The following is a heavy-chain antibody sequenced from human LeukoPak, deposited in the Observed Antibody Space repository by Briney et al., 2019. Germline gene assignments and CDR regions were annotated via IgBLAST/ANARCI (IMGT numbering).Heavy chain of an antibody. CDR2: INWNSSYI. CDR1: GSIFDDYA. J-gene: IGHJ4*02. D-gene: IGHD6-13*01. V-gene: IGHV3-9*01. CDR3: AKDTTATGTGNFDY. Sequence: PGGSLRLSCAASGSIFDDYAMHWVRQVPGKGLQWVSGINWNSSYIGLADFVKGRVTISRDNAKNSLYLNMNSLRAEDTALYYCAKDTTATGTGNFDYWGQGTLVTVSS.